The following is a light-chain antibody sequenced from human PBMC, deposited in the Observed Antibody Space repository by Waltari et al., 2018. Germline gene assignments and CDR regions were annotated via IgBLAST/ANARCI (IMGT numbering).Light chain of an antibody. CDR1: QNIGGAY. CDR2: DTA. V-gene: IGKV3D-20*01. CDR3: QQYANSPLT. Sequence: IVLTQSPATLSLSPGERATLSCGASQNIGGAYLAGYQQKPGLAPRLLIYDTAIRAAGVPDRFSGSGSGTDFTLTISRLDPEDFALYFCQQYANSPLTLGGGTKVEF. J-gene: IGKJ4*01.